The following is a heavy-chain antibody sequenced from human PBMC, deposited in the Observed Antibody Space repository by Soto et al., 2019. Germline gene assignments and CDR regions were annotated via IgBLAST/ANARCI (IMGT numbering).Heavy chain of an antibody. J-gene: IGHJ4*02. CDR3: AREGSYSAYNFAHGIQLWSFDF. CDR1: GGSINTFY. V-gene: IGHV4-4*07. CDR2: IFSSGST. Sequence: SETLSLTCTVSGGSINTFYWSWVRQPAGKGLEWIGRIFSSGSTSFNPSLESRVAMSVDTSKNHFSLNLSSVTAADVAVYYCAREGSYSAYNFAHGIQLWSFDFWGQGALVTVSS. D-gene: IGHD5-12*01.